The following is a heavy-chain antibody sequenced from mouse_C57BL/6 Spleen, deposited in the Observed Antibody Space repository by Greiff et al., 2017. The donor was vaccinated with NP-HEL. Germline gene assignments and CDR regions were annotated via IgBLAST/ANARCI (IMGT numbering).Heavy chain of an antibody. Sequence: EVHLVESGGDLVKPGGSLKLSCAASGFTFSSYGMSWVRQTPDKRLEWVATISSGGSYTYYPDSVKGRFTISRDNAKNTLYLQMSSLKSEDTAMYYCARHESGPLDYWGQGTTLTVSS. V-gene: IGHV5-6*01. J-gene: IGHJ2*01. D-gene: IGHD1-3*01. CDR1: GFTFSSYG. CDR3: ARHESGPLDY. CDR2: ISSGGSYT.